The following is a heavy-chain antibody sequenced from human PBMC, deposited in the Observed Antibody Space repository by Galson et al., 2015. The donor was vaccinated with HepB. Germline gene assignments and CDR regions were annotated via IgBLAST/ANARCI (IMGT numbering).Heavy chain of an antibody. V-gene: IGHV3-11*01. Sequence: LRLSCAASGFTFSDYYMSWIRQAPGKGLEWVSYISSSGSTIYYADSVKGRFTISRDNAKNSLYLQMNSLRAEDTAVYYCARDSGFWSGYAYYYYMDVWGKGTTVTVSS. D-gene: IGHD3-3*01. CDR3: ARDSGFWSGYAYYYYMDV. CDR1: GFTFSDYY. J-gene: IGHJ6*03. CDR2: ISSSGSTI.